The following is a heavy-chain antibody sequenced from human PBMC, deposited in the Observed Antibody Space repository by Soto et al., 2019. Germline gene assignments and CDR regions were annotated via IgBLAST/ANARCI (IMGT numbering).Heavy chain of an antibody. CDR1: GYTFTSYY. V-gene: IGHV1-46*01. Sequence: VKVSCTASGYTFTSYYMHWVRQAPGQGLEWMGIINPSGGSTSYAQKFQGRVTMTRDTSTSTVYMELSSLRSEDTAVYYCARELGGGGNWFDPWGQGTLVTVSS. CDR2: INPSGGST. J-gene: IGHJ5*02. D-gene: IGHD3-10*01. CDR3: ARELGGGGNWFDP.